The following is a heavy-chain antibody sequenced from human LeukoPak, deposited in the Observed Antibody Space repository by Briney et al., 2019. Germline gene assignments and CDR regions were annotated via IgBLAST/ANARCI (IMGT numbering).Heavy chain of an antibody. V-gene: IGHV3-74*01. CDR2: INSDGSTT. CDR3: ATPGYDTSGNYLFDN. D-gene: IGHD3-22*01. Sequence: GGSLRLSCAASGFTFSSYWMHWVRQAPGKGLVWVSRINSDGSTTTYADSVKGRSTISRDNAKNTLYLQMNSLRADDTAVYYCATPGYDTSGNYLFDNWGQGTLVTVS. J-gene: IGHJ4*02. CDR1: GFTFSSYW.